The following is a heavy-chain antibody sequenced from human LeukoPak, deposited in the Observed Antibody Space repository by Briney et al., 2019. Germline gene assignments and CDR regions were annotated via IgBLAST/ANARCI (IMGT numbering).Heavy chain of an antibody. J-gene: IGHJ4*02. CDR3: ARPYCGGDCPPDY. Sequence: GGSLRLSCAASGFTFSNYALHWVRQAPGKGLEWVAVISYDDTNKYYVDSVKGRFTISRDNTKNSLYLQMNSLRVEDTAVYYCARPYCGGDCPPDYWGQGTVVTVSP. V-gene: IGHV3-30*04. CDR2: ISYDDTNK. D-gene: IGHD2-21*02. CDR1: GFTFSNYA.